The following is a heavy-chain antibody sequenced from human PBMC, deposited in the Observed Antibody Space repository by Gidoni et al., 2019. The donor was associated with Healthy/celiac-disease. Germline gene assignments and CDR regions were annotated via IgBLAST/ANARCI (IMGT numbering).Heavy chain of an antibody. D-gene: IGHD3-9*01. CDR3: ARDTPARYYDILTGYYDY. Sequence: EVQLVESGGGLVKPGGSLRLSCAASGFPFSRDSMNWVRQAPGKGLAWVSSSSSSSSYIYYADSVKGRFTNSRDNAKNSLYLQMNSLRAEDTAVYYCARDTPARYYDILTGYYDYWGQGTLVTVSS. CDR1: GFPFSRDS. J-gene: IGHJ4*02. CDR2: SSSSSSYI. V-gene: IGHV3-21*01.